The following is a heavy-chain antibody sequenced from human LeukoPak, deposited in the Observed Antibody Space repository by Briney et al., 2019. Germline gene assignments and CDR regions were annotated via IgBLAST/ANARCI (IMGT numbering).Heavy chain of an antibody. D-gene: IGHD5-18*01. V-gene: IGHV3-9*01. CDR2: ISWNSGSI. Sequence: GGSLRLSCAASGFTFDDYAMHWVRQAPGKGLEWVSGISWNSGSIGYADSVKGRFTISRDNAKNSLYLQMNSLRAEDTALYYCAKGARSIGSYGWLPFDYLGQGTLVTVSS. CDR3: AKGARSIGSYGWLPFDY. J-gene: IGHJ4*02. CDR1: GFTFDDYA.